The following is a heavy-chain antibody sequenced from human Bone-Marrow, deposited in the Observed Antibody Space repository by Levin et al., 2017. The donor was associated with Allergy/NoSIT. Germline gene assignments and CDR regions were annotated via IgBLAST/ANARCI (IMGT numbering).Heavy chain of an antibody. Sequence: VASVKVSCKASGGTFITYGINWVRQAPGQGLEWRGGVIPVFGTPNYAQRFQGRVRITADESTSTAYMELSSLRYDDTAVYYCAREGGRDVDNVYFDYWGQGTTVTVSS. CDR1: GGTFITYG. J-gene: IGHJ4*02. D-gene: IGHD5-24*01. CDR2: VIPVFGTP. V-gene: IGHV1-69*13. CDR3: AREGGRDVDNVYFDY.